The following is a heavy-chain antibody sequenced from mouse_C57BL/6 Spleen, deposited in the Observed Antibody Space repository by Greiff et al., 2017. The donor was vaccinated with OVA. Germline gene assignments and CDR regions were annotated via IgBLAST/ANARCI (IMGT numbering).Heavy chain of an antibody. CDR2: IWSGGST. Sequence: VQLQQSGPGLVQPSQSLSITCTVSGFSLTSYGVHWVRQSPGKGLEWLGVIWSGGSTDYNAAFISRLSISKDNSKSQVFFKMNSLQAYDTSIYYCARPSVYDGYFWYFDVWGTGTTVTVSS. J-gene: IGHJ1*03. D-gene: IGHD2-3*01. CDR3: ARPSVYDGYFWYFDV. CDR1: GFSLTSYG. V-gene: IGHV2-2*01.